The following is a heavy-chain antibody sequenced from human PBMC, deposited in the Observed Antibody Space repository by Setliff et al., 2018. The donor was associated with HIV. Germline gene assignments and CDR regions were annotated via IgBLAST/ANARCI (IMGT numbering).Heavy chain of an antibody. CDR3: AKCTYYGSGSYYNVDYFDY. CDR2: IQQDGSNK. J-gene: IGHJ4*02. V-gene: IGHV3-30*02. D-gene: IGHD3-10*01. CDR1: GFTFSSYW. Sequence: GGSLRLSCAASGFTFSSYWMSWVRQGPGKGLEWVANIQQDGSNKYYADSVKGRFTISRDHSKNTLYLQMNCLRAEDTAVYYCAKCTYYGSGSYYNVDYFDYWGQGTLVTVSS.